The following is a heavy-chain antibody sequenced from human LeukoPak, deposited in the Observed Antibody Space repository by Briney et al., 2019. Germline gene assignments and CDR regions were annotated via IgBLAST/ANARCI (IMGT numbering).Heavy chain of an antibody. V-gene: IGHV4-59*10. CDR2: IYTSGST. D-gene: IGHD2-15*01. CDR3: AIGYCSGGSCYNALGY. CDR1: GGSISSYY. J-gene: IGHJ4*02. Sequence: SETLSLTCAVYGGSISSYYWSWIRQPAGKGLEWIGRIYTSGSTNYNPSLKSRVTISVDTSKNQFSLKLSSVTAADTAVYYCAIGYCSGGSCYNALGYWGQGTLVTVSS.